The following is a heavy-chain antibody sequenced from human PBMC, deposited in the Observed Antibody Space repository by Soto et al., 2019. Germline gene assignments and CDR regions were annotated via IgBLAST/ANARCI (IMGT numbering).Heavy chain of an antibody. V-gene: IGHV4-61*08. CDR1: GDSVSSGASH. Sequence: QVQLQESGPGLLKPSETLSLTCNLSGDSVSSGASHWTWIRQSPGKGLEGLGYIHHNATADCNPPLKSRVSISVDTSKNQFSLKLTSATTADTAVYYSVRLERSTSKIGVWGQGKKVTVSS. J-gene: IGHJ3*01. CDR2: IHHNATA. D-gene: IGHD3-22*01. CDR3: VRLERSTSKIGV.